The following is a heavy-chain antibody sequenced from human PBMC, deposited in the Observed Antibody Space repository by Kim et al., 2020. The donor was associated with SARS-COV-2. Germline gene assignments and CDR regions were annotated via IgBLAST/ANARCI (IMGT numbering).Heavy chain of an antibody. CDR3: ARETPASGRSFDI. V-gene: IGHV4-4*07. CDR2: IYTSGST. Sequence: SETLSLTCNVSDGSISSYYWSWIRQPAGKGLEWIGRIYTSGSTNYNPSLESRVTMSVDTSKNQFSLRLTSVTAADTAVYYCARETPASGRSFDIWGQGTMVSVSS. J-gene: IGHJ3*02. CDR1: DGSISSYY.